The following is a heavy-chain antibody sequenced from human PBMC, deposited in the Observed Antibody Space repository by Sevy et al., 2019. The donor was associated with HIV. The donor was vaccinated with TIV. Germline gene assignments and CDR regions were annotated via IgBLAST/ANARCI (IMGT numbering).Heavy chain of an antibody. V-gene: IGHV3-23*01. J-gene: IGHJ4*02. CDR1: GFTFSKYS. CDR2: FSFGCGKI. D-gene: IGHD2-8*01. CDR3: AREGCTKPHDY. Sequence: GESLKISCVASGFTFSKYSMSWVRRTLGRGRGWVEPFSFGCGKINYADSVKGRFTISRDDSRNTFYLQMNSLRAEDTAIYYCAREGCTKPHDYWGQGTLVTVSS.